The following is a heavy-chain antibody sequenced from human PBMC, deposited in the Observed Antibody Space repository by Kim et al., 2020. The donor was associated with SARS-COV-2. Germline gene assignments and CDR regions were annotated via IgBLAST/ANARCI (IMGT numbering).Heavy chain of an antibody. CDR1: GGTFSSYA. CDR2: IIPIFGTA. D-gene: IGHD5-18*01. CDR3: AVGGIQRTWFHWFDP. J-gene: IGHJ5*02. Sequence: SVKVSCKASGGTFSSYAISWVRQAPGQGLEWMGGIIPIFGTANYAQKFQGRVTITADESTSTAYMELSSLRSEDTAVYYCAVGGIQRTWFHWFDPWGQGTLVTVSS. V-gene: IGHV1-69*13.